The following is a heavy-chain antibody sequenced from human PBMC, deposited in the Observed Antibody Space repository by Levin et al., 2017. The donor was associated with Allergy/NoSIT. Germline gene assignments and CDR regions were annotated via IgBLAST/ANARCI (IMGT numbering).Heavy chain of an antibody. J-gene: IGHJ1*01. V-gene: IGHV1-2*02. D-gene: IGHD6-13*01. CDR1: GYTFSAYY. Sequence: ASVKVSCKTSGYTFSAYYMHWVRQAPGQGLEWMGWINPNNGVTHFARKFQGRVTVTRDTQISKVYMEPSSQKSDDTAVYYCARDPAIAAAGEQSFQHWGQGTLVTVSA. CDR3: ARDPAIAAAGEQSFQH. CDR2: INPNNGVT.